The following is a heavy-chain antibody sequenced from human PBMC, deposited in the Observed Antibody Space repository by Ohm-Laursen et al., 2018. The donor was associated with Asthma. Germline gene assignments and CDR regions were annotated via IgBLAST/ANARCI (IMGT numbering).Heavy chain of an antibody. CDR1: GESISDGAYS. CDR3: ARYTTAVTFDS. J-gene: IGHJ5*01. D-gene: IGHD4-17*01. CDR2: IFHSGSA. V-gene: IGHV4-30-2*05. Sequence: PSETLSLTCTVSGESISDGAYSWNWIRQPPGKGLEYIGYIFHSGSAYYNPSLKSRVTISLDTSNIKFSLELSSVTAADTAVYYCARYTTAVTFDSWGQGTLVTVSS.